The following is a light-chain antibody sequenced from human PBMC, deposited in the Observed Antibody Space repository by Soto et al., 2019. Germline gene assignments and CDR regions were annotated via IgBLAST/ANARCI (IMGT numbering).Light chain of an antibody. CDR1: SSDVGGYKF. V-gene: IGLV2-14*01. J-gene: IGLJ3*02. Sequence: QSALTQPASVSGSPGQSITISCTGTSSDVGGYKFVSWYQQHPGKAPKLMIYEVSNRPSGVSNRFSGSKSGNTASLTISGLQPEDEADYYCSSFTTINTWVFGGGTKLTVL. CDR3: SSFTTINTWV. CDR2: EVS.